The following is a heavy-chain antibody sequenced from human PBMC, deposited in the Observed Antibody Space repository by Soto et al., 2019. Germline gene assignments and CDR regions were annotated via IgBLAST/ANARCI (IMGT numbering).Heavy chain of an antibody. D-gene: IGHD3-22*01. J-gene: IGHJ4*02. V-gene: IGHV3-49*04. Sequence: EVQLVESGGGLVQPGRSLRLSCTASGFTFGDYAMSWVRQAPGKGLEWVGFIRSKAYGGTTEYAASVKGRFTISRDDSKSIAYLQMNSLKTEDTAVYYCTPPDDSSGYWGQGTLVTVSS. CDR1: GFTFGDYA. CDR3: TPPDDSSGY. CDR2: IRSKAYGGTT.